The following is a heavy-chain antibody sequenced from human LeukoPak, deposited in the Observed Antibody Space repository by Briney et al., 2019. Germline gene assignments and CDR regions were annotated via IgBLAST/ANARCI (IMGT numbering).Heavy chain of an antibody. CDR1: GFTFSSYG. CDR2: ISYDGSNK. Sequence: AGGSLRLSCAASGFTFSSYGMHWVRQAPGKGLEWVAVISYDGSNKYYADSVKGRFTISRDNSKNTLYLQMNSLRAEDTAVYYCAKDNSFPGIAVNTHRKYSRNWFDPWGQGTLVTVSS. D-gene: IGHD6-19*01. V-gene: IGHV3-30*18. J-gene: IGHJ5*02. CDR3: AKDNSFPGIAVNTHRKYSRNWFDP.